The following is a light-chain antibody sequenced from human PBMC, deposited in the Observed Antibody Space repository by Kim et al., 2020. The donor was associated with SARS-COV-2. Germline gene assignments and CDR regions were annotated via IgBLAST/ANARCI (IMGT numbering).Light chain of an antibody. V-gene: IGKV3-11*01. CDR1: QSVRGY. CDR3: QQRSNWPIT. Sequence: EIVLTQSPATLSLSPGERATLSCRTSQSVRGYLAWYQQKPGQAPRLLVYDVSNRAAGVPARFSGSGSGTDFTLTISGLQPEDFAVYSCQQRSNWPITFGQGTRLEIK. J-gene: IGKJ5*01. CDR2: DVS.